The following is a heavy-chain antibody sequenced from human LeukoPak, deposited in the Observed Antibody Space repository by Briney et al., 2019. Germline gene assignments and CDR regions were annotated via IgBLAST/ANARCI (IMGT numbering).Heavy chain of an antibody. D-gene: IGHD6-19*01. J-gene: IGHJ5*02. CDR2: IYYSGST. CDR3: AIDHLGSGWYFGWFDP. Sequence: SETLSLTCTVPGGSISSYYWSWIRQPPGKGLEWIGYIYYSGSTNYNPSLKSRVTISVDTSKNQFSLKLSSVTAADTAVYYCAIDHLGSGWYFGWFDPWGQGTLVTVSS. V-gene: IGHV4-59*01. CDR1: GGSISSYY.